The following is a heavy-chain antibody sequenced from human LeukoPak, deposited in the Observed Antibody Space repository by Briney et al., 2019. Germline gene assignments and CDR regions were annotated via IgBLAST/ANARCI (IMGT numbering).Heavy chain of an antibody. V-gene: IGHV3-NL1*01. Sequence: GGSLRLSCAASGFTFSSYGMHWVRQAPGKGLEWVSVLYSGGGAYYTDSVRGRFTISRDSSKNTLYLQMNSLRADDTAVYYCVGQTHKDYWGQGTLVTVSS. CDR1: GFTFSSYG. CDR2: LYSGGGA. J-gene: IGHJ4*02. CDR3: VGQTHKDY.